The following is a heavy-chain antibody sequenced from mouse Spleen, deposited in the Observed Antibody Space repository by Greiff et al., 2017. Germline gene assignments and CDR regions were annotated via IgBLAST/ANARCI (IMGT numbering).Heavy chain of an antibody. V-gene: IGHV1-59*01. J-gene: IGHJ2*01. Sequence: QVQLKQPGAELVRPGTSVKLSCKASGYTFTSYWMHWVKQRPGQGLEWIGVIDPSDSYTNYNQKFKGKATLTVDTSSSTAYMQLSSLTSEDSAVYYCARPGTEGYFDYWGQGTTLTVSS. CDR1: GYTFTSYW. CDR2: IDPSDSYT. CDR3: ARPGTEGYFDY. D-gene: IGHD4-1*01.